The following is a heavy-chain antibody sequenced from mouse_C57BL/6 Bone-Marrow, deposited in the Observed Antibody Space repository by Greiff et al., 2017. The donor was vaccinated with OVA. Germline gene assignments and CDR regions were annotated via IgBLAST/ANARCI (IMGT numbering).Heavy chain of an antibody. J-gene: IGHJ4*01. CDR2: IYPRSGNT. Sequence: VQLQQSGAELARPGASVKLSCKASGYTFTSYGISWVKQRTGQGPEWIGEIYPRSGNTYYNEKFKGKATLTADKSSSTAYMELRSLTSEDSAVYFCALTAQATYYYAMDYWGQGTSVTVSS. CDR1: GYTFTSYG. D-gene: IGHD3-2*02. CDR3: ALTAQATYYYAMDY. V-gene: IGHV1-81*01.